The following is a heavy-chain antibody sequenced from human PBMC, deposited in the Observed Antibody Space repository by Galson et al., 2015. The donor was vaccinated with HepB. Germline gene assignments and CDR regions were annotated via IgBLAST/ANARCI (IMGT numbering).Heavy chain of an antibody. CDR2: IYSGGST. V-gene: IGHV3-66*01. J-gene: IGHJ6*02. Sequence: SLRLSCAASGFTVSSNYMSWVRQAPGKGLEWVSVIYSGGSTYYADSVKGRFTISRDNSKNTLYLQMNSLRAEDTAVYYCASPQGWAQKVNYYGMDVWGQGTTVTVSS. CDR1: GFTVSSNY. D-gene: IGHD1-26*01. CDR3: ASPQGWAQKVNYYGMDV.